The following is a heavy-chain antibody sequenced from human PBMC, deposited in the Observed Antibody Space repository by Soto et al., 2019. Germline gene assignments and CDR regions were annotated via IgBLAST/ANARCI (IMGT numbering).Heavy chain of an antibody. CDR3: ARDLYGYYYDSSGYYHAVLFGY. D-gene: IGHD3-22*01. J-gene: IGHJ4*02. Sequence: GASVKVSCKASGYTFTSYGISWVRQAPGQGLEWMGWISAYNGNTNYAQKLQGRVTMTTDTSTSTAYMELRSLRSDDTAVYYCARDLYGYYYDSSGYYHAVLFGYWGQGTLVTVSS. CDR2: ISAYNGNT. CDR1: GYTFTSYG. V-gene: IGHV1-18*01.